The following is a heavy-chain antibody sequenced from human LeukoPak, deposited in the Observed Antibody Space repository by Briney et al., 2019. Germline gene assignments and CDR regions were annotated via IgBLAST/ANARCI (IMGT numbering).Heavy chain of an antibody. CDR3: AREQLNTAMVTTPRKDYYYLDV. CDR1: GGSISSYY. J-gene: IGHJ6*03. Sequence: SETLSLTCTVSGGSISSYYWSWIRQPARKGLEWIGRIHTSGSTNYNPSLKCRVTMSVDTSKNQFSLKLRSVTAADTAMYYCAREQLNTAMVTTPRKDYYYLDVWGKGTTVTVSS. D-gene: IGHD5-18*01. V-gene: IGHV4-4*07. CDR2: IHTSGST.